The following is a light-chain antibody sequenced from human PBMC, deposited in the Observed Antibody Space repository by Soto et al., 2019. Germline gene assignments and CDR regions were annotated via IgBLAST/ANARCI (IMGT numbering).Light chain of an antibody. CDR3: QQYET. CDR1: QIISRW. Sequence: DIQMTQSPSTLSASIGDRVTITCRASQIISRWLAWYQQKPGKAPKLLIYETSNLESGVPSRFSGGGSGTEFTLTISSLQPDDFATYYCQQYETFGQGTKVDSK. V-gene: IGKV1-5*03. J-gene: IGKJ1*01. CDR2: ETS.